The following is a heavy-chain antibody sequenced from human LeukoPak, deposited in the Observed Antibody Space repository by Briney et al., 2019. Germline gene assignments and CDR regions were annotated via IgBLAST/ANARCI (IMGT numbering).Heavy chain of an antibody. CDR2: ISSGGSTI. CDR1: GFTFSSYE. V-gene: IGHV3-48*03. CDR3: TRTTWRLLAADY. Sequence: GGSLRLSCAASGFTFSSYEMNWVRQAPGKGLEWVSYISSGGSTIHYADSVKGRFTISRDNANNSLYLQMNSLRAEDTAVYYCTRTTWRLLAADYWGQGTLVTVSS. J-gene: IGHJ4*02. D-gene: IGHD6-25*01.